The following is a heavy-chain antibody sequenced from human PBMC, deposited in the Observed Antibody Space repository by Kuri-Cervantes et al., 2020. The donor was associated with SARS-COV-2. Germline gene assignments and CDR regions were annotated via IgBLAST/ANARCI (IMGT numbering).Heavy chain of an antibody. V-gene: IGHV3-7*03. D-gene: IGHD2-21*02. Sequence: GGSLRLSCAASGFTFSDYYMSWVRQAPGKGLEWVANIKQDGSEKYYVDSVKGRFTISRDNAKNSLYLQMNSLRAEDTAVYYCARVFCGGDCYSGFDYWGQGTLVTVSS. J-gene: IGHJ4*02. CDR2: IKQDGSEK. CDR3: ARVFCGGDCYSGFDY. CDR1: GFTFSDYY.